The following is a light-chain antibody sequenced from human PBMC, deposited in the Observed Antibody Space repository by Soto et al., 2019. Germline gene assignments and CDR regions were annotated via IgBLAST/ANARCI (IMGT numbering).Light chain of an antibody. Sequence: DIQMTQSPSSLSASVGDRVTITCRASQNIGVYLNWYQKKPGKAPKLLIHAASSLHSGVPSTFSGSGYGTDFALTISSLQPEDFATYSCHQPAANPWTFAQGTKVDIK. CDR1: QNIGVY. CDR2: AAS. V-gene: IGKV1-39*01. J-gene: IGKJ1*01. CDR3: HQPAANPWT.